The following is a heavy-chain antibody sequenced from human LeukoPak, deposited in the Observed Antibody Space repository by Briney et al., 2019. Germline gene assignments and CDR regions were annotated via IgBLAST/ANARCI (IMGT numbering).Heavy chain of an antibody. CDR1: GGSISSYY. D-gene: IGHD1-1*01. CDR3: ARGGGIGNPNAFDI. V-gene: IGHV4-4*07. Sequence: PSETLSLTCTVSGGSISSYYWSWIRQPAGKGLEWIGRINFSGTTNYNPSLKSRVTMSVDTSNNQFSLKLNSVTAADTAVYYCARGGGIGNPNAFDIWGQGTMVTVSS. J-gene: IGHJ3*02. CDR2: INFSGTT.